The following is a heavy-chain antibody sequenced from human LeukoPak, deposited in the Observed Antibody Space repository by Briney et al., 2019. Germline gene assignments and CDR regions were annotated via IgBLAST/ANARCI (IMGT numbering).Heavy chain of an antibody. V-gene: IGHV3-30*18. CDR1: GFTFSIYG. CDR3: TKEGLPSESSWSAWFDP. CDR2: IANDGKTT. D-gene: IGHD3-10*01. Sequence: PGGSLRLSCAASGFTFSIYGTHWVRQAPGKGLEWVAVIANDGKTTYYADSVKGRFTISRDNSKNTLYLQMNSLRAEDTAVYYCTKEGLPSESSWSAWFDPWGQGTLVTVSS. J-gene: IGHJ5*02.